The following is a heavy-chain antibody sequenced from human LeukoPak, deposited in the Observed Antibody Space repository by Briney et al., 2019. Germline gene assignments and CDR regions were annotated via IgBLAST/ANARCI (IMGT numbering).Heavy chain of an antibody. Sequence: PSETLSLTCTVSGGSISSYYCSWIRQPPGKGLEWIGYIYYSGSTNYNPSLKSRVTISVDTSKNQFSLKLSSVTAADTAVYYCAGGRSWFDPWGQGTLVTVSS. CDR1: GGSISSYY. J-gene: IGHJ5*02. CDR2: IYYSGST. V-gene: IGHV4-59*01. CDR3: AGGRSWFDP.